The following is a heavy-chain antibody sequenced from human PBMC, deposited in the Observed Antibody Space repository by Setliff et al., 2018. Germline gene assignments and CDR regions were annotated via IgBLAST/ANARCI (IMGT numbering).Heavy chain of an antibody. Sequence: SETLSLTCTVSGGPISSSSYYWGWICQPPGKGLEWIGSIYYSGSTYYNPSLKSRVTISVDTSKNQFSLKLSSVTAADTAVYYCARQDSGWFDYWGQGTLVTVSS. CDR1: GGPISSSSYY. J-gene: IGHJ4*02. CDR3: ARQDSGWFDY. CDR2: IYYSGST. V-gene: IGHV4-39*01. D-gene: IGHD5-12*01.